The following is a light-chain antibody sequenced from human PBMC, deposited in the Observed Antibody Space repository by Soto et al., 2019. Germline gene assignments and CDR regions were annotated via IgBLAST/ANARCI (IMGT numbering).Light chain of an antibody. CDR2: EVN. Sequence: QSVLTQPPSASGSPGQSVAISCTGTSSDVGGYNYVSWYQQHPGKAPKLMIYEVNKRPSGVPDRFYGSKSGNTASLTVSGLQADDEADYYCSSYAGSSNVFGTGTKLTVL. CDR3: SSYAGSSNV. CDR1: SSDVGGYNY. V-gene: IGLV2-8*01. J-gene: IGLJ1*01.